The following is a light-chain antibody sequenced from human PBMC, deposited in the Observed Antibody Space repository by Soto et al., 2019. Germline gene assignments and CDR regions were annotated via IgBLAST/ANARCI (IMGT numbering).Light chain of an antibody. CDR2: DVS. V-gene: IGLV2-11*01. J-gene: IGLJ1*01. CDR1: SSDVGGYNY. CDR3: CSYAGSYV. Sequence: QSALTQPRSVSGSPGQSVTISCTGTSSDVGGYNYVSWYQQHPGKAPKLMSDDVSKRPSGVPDRFSGSKSGNTASLTISGLQAEDEADYYCCSYAGSYVFGTGTKLTVL.